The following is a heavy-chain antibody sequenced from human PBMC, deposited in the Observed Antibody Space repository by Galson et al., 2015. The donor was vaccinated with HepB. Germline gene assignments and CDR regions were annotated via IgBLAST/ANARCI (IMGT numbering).Heavy chain of an antibody. Sequence: QSGAEVKKPGESLKISCKGSGYSFTSYWIGWVRQMPGKGLEWMGIIYPGDSDTRYSPSFQGQVTISADKSISTAYLQWSSLKASDTAMYYCARQRLVVPAAPDAFDIWGQGTMVTVSS. V-gene: IGHV5-51*01. J-gene: IGHJ3*02. CDR1: GYSFTSYW. CDR3: ARQRLVVPAAPDAFDI. CDR2: IYPGDSDT. D-gene: IGHD2-2*01.